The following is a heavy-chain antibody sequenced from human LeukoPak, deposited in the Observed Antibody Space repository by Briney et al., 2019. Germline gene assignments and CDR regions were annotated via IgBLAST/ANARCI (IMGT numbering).Heavy chain of an antibody. CDR1: GFTFSSYW. CDR3: AKTLGSWYSVYYFDY. Sequence: PGGSLSLSCAASGFTFSSYWMHWVRQVPGKGLVWVSLIKSDGSSTNYADSVKGRFTISRDNSKNTLYLQMNSLRAEDTAVYYCAKTLGSWYSVYYFDYWGQGTLVTVSS. D-gene: IGHD6-13*01. J-gene: IGHJ4*02. V-gene: IGHV3-74*01. CDR2: IKSDGSST.